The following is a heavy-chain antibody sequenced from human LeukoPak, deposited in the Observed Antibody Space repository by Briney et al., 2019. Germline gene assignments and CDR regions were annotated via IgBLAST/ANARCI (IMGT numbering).Heavy chain of an antibody. V-gene: IGHV4-59*01. D-gene: IGHD1-26*01. CDR3: ARGGIQLPDY. J-gene: IGHJ4*02. Sequence: SETLSLTCTVSGGSIGSYYWSWIRQSPGMGLEWLGCTYYRGSSNYNPSLKSRVTISLDTFRNQFFLRLSSVTAADTAVYYCARGGIQLPDYWGQGTLVSVSS. CDR1: GGSIGSYY. CDR2: TYYRGSS.